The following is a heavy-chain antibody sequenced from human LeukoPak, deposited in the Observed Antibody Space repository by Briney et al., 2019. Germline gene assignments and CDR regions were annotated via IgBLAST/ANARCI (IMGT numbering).Heavy chain of an antibody. Sequence: GGSLRLSCAASGFTFSSYGMHWVRQAPGKGLVWVSRINSDGSSTSYADSVKGRFTISRDNAKNTLYLQMNSLRAEDTAVYYCARGATMIKRAFDIWGQGTMVTVSS. V-gene: IGHV3-74*01. CDR1: GFTFSSYG. D-gene: IGHD3-22*01. J-gene: IGHJ3*02. CDR2: INSDGSST. CDR3: ARGATMIKRAFDI.